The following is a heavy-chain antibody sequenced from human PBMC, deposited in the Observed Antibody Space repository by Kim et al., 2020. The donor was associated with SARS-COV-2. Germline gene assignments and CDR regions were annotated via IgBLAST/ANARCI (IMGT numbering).Heavy chain of an antibody. J-gene: IGHJ4*02. CDR2: DST. CDR3: AKRPPFDY. Sequence: DSTYYADSVKGRFTISRDNSKNTLYLQMNSLRAEDTAVYYCAKRPPFDYWGQGTLVTVSS. V-gene: IGHV3-23*01.